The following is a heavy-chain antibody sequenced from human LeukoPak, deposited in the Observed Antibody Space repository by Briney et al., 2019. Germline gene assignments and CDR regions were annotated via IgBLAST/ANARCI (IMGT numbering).Heavy chain of an antibody. D-gene: IGHD3-22*01. CDR1: GYSISSGYY. CDR2: IYHSGST. V-gene: IGHV4-38-2*02. Sequence: SETLSLTCTVSGYSISSGYYWGWIRQPPGKGLEWIGSIYHSGSTYYNPSLKSRVTISVDTSKNQFSLKLSSVTAADTAVYYCARFHSFYHDTTATNSFDIWGQGTKVTVSS. CDR3: ARFHSFYHDTTATNSFDI. J-gene: IGHJ3*02.